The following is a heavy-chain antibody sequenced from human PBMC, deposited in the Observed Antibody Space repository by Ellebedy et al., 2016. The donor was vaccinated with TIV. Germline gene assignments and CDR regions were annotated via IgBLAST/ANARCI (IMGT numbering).Heavy chain of an antibody. Sequence: AASVKVSCKASGYTFSSYAMNWVRQAPGQGLEWMGWINTNSGNPTFAQGFTGRFVFSLDTSVSTAYLQISSLTAEDTAVYYCSRPREQWIQRTPHYGMDVWGQGTTVTVSS. CDR3: SRPREQWIQRTPHYGMDV. J-gene: IGHJ6*02. CDR1: GYTFSSYA. CDR2: INTNSGNP. D-gene: IGHD5-18*01. V-gene: IGHV7-4-1*02.